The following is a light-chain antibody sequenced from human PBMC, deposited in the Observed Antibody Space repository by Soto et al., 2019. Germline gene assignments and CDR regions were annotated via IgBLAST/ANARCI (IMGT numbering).Light chain of an antibody. J-gene: IGKJ4*01. CDR2: DAS. V-gene: IGKV3-11*01. Sequence: IVLTQSPATLSLSPGERATLSCRASQSVSSDLAWYQQKPGQAPRLLIYDASNRATGIPARFSGSGSGTDFTLTISSLAPEDFAVYYCQQRSDWPPLTFGGGTKVEMK. CDR3: QQRSDWPPLT. CDR1: QSVSSD.